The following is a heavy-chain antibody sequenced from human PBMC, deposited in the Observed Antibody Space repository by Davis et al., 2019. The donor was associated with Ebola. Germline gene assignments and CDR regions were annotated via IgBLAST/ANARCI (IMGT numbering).Heavy chain of an antibody. J-gene: IGHJ4*02. V-gene: IGHV3-9*03. CDR1: GFKLSVYG. CDR2: INWDSGTI. Sequence: GGSLRLSCAASGFKLSVYGMHWVRQAPGKGLEWVSGINWDSGTIGYADTVKGRFTISRDNAKNSLYLQMNSLRAEDMALYYCAKGHYYDSTFNYFDSWGQGTLVTVSS. D-gene: IGHD3-22*01. CDR3: AKGHYYDSTFNYFDS.